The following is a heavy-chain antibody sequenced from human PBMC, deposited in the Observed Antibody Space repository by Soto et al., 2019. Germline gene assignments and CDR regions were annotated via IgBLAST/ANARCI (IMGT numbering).Heavy chain of an antibody. Sequence: EVQLVESGGGLVQPGGSLRLSCVVSGFTFSSFWMHWVRQAPGEGLVWVSRINTDGSSTSYADSVKGRFTISRDNAKNTLYLQMNSLRVEDTAMYYCAKRGVDTFGLSYWGQGTLFTVSS. CDR2: INTDGSST. CDR1: GFTFSSFW. J-gene: IGHJ4*02. D-gene: IGHD3-10*01. CDR3: AKRGVDTFGLSY. V-gene: IGHV3-74*01.